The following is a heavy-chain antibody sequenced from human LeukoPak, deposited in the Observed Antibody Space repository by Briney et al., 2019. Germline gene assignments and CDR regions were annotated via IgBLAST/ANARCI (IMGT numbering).Heavy chain of an antibody. CDR1: GFTFDDYA. V-gene: IGHV3-9*01. CDR2: ISWNSGSI. D-gene: IGHD6-13*01. J-gene: IGHJ3*02. CDR3: AKDIRGSSSLGAFDI. Sequence: GGSLRLSCAPSGFTFDDYAMHWVRQAPGKGLEWVSGISWNSGSIGYADSVKGRFAISRDNAKNSLYLQMNSLRAEDTALYYCAKDIRGSSSLGAFDIWGQGTMVTVSS.